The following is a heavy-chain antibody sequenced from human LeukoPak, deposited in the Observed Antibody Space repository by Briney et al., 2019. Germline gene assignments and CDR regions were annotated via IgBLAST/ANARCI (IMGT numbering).Heavy chain of an antibody. CDR3: ARGPYSYDSSGAFDI. J-gene: IGHJ3*02. V-gene: IGHV4-34*01. Sequence: SETLSLTCAVYGGSFSGYSWSWIRQPPGKGLEWIGRISSSGSTNYNPSLKSRVTISVDTSKNQFSLKLSSVTAADTAVYFCARGPYSYDSSGAFDIWGQGTMVTVSS. CDR2: ISSSGST. CDR1: GGSFSGYS. D-gene: IGHD3-22*01.